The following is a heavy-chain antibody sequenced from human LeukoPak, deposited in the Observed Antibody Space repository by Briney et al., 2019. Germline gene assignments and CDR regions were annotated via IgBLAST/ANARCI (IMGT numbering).Heavy chain of an antibody. Sequence: PGGSLRLSCAASGFTFDDYAMHWVRQAPGKGLEWVSGISWNSGSIGYADSVKGRFTISRDNAKNSLYLQMNSLRAEDTALYYCAKGLGYCSSTSCYSPNRSEYFQHWGQGTLVTVSS. J-gene: IGHJ1*01. CDR2: ISWNSGSI. V-gene: IGHV3-9*01. CDR1: GFTFDDYA. D-gene: IGHD2-2*01. CDR3: AKGLGYCSSTSCYSPNRSEYFQH.